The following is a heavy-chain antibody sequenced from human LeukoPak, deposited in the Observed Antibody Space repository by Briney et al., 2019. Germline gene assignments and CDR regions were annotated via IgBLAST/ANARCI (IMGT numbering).Heavy chain of an antibody. Sequence: PSETLSLTCTVSGGSISSYYWSWIRQPPGKALEWIGYIYYSGSTTYNPSLKSRVTISLDTSENQVSLKLTSVTAADTAVYYCAKTKSGTTVYAFDIWGQGTMVTV. CDR1: GGSISSYY. J-gene: IGHJ3*02. CDR2: IYYSGST. V-gene: IGHV4-59*01. D-gene: IGHD1-1*01. CDR3: AKTKSGTTVYAFDI.